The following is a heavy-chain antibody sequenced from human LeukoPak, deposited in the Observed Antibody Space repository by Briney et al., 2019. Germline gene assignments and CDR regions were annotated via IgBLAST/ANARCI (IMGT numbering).Heavy chain of an antibody. J-gene: IGHJ3*02. CDR3: ARVQSPSYYDILTGIYDAFDI. Sequence: ASVKVSCKASGYTFTGYYIHWVRQAPGQGLEWLGKINPSDGSINYAQKFQGRVTMTRDMSTTTVYMELSSLRSEDTAVYYCARVQSPSYYDILTGIYDAFDIWGQGTMVTVSS. CDR2: INPSDGSI. CDR1: GYTFTGYY. D-gene: IGHD3-9*01. V-gene: IGHV1-46*01.